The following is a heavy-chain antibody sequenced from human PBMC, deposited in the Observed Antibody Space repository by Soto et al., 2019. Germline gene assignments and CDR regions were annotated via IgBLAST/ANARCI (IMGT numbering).Heavy chain of an antibody. CDR2: ISAYNDNT. CDR1: WSSFTGYC. V-gene: IGHV1-18*04. D-gene: IGHD2-21*02. J-gene: IGHJ5*02. Sequence: GASGRAEFRGSWSSFTGYCIGWIGQAPEPALEFMEWISAYNDNTNNAQKLKGRVTMTTDTSTSTAYMELRSLRSDDTAVYYWARDRAGCQGDCYFRSIGWFDLWGQRTLVPVS. CDR3: ARDRAGCQGDCYFRSIGWFDL.